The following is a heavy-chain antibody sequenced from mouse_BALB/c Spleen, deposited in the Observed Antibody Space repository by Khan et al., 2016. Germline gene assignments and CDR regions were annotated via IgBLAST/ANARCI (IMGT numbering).Heavy chain of an antibody. V-gene: IGHV6-6*02. CDR1: GFTFSNYW. CDR3: TFYDGYWFAY. Sequence: EVKLEESGGGLVQPGGSMKLSCVASGFTFSNYWMNWVRQSPEKGLEWVAEIRLKSNNYATHYAESVKGRFTISRDDSKSSVYLQMNNLRAEDTGIYYCTFYDGYWFAYWGQGTLVTVSA. D-gene: IGHD2-3*01. CDR2: IRLKSNNYAT. J-gene: IGHJ3*01.